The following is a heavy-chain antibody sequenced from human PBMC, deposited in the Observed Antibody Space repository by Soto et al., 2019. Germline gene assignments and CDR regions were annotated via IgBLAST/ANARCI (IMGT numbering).Heavy chain of an antibody. Sequence: PSETLSLTCTVSGDSISSYYLFWIRQPPGKGLEWLAYIHHSGITNYNPSLKSRLTISVDTPKNQFSLKLSSVTAADTAVYYCARGHPFDYWGQGTLVTVSS. CDR1: GDSISSYY. J-gene: IGHJ4*02. V-gene: IGHV4-59*01. CDR2: IHHSGIT. CDR3: ARGHPFDY.